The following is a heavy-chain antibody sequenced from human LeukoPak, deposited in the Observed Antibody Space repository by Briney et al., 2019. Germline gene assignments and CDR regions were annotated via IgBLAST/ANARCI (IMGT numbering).Heavy chain of an antibody. V-gene: IGHV3-15*01. J-gene: IGHJ4*02. CDR1: GFTFSNAW. D-gene: IGHD4-17*01. Sequence: PGGALRLSCAASGFTFSNAWMSWVRQAPGEGLEGVGRINSKTDGGTTDYAAPVKGRFTISRDDSKNTLYLQMNSLKTEDTAVYYCPTGSYGDLQDYWGQGTLVTVSS. CDR2: INSKTDGGTT. CDR3: PTGSYGDLQDY.